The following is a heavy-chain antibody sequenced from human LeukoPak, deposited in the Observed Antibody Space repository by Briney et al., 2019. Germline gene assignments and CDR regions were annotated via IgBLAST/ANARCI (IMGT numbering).Heavy chain of an antibody. Sequence: SETLSLTCAVYGGSFSGYYWSWIRQPPGKGLEWIGEINHSGSTNYNPSLKSRVTISVDTSKNQFSLKLSSVTAADTAVYYCASQYYDFWSGYQFDYWGQGTLVTVSS. CDR3: ASQYYDFWSGYQFDY. J-gene: IGHJ4*02. CDR2: INHSGST. V-gene: IGHV4-34*01. D-gene: IGHD3-3*01. CDR1: GGSFSGYY.